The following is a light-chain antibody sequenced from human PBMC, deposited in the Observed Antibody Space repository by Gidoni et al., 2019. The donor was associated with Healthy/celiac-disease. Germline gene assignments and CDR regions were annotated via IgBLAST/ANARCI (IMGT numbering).Light chain of an antibody. CDR3: SSYAGSNNSPVV. CDR2: EVS. J-gene: IGLJ2*01. V-gene: IGLV2-8*01. CDR1: SSDVGGYNY. Sequence: QSALTQPPSPSGSPRQSVTISCTGTSSDVGGYNYVSWYLQHPGKAPKLMIYEVSKRPSGVPDRFSGSKSGNTASLTVSGLQAEDEADYYCSSYAGSNNSPVVFGGGTKLTVL.